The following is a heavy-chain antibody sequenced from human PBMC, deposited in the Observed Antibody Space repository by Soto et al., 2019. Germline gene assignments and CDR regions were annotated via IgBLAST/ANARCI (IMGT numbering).Heavy chain of an antibody. D-gene: IGHD2-15*01. CDR3: ARDPLGRAVVVAAPLGAFDI. J-gene: IGHJ3*02. CDR2: IWYDGSNK. V-gene: IGHV3-33*01. CDR1: GFTFSSYG. Sequence: GGSLRLSCAASGFTFSSYGMHWVRQAPGKGLEWVAVIWYDGSNKYYADSVKGRFTISRDNSKNTLYLQMNSLRAEDTAVYYCARDPLGRAVVVAAPLGAFDIWGQGTMVTVSS.